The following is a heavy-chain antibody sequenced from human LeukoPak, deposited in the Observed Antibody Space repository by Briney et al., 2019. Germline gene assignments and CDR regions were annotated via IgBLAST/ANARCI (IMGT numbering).Heavy chain of an antibody. J-gene: IGHJ4*02. Sequence: ASVKVSCKASGYTFTSYGISWVRQAPGQGLEWLGWISAYHGVTNYAQKLQDRITMTTDASTTTAYMELRSLRSEDTAVYYCARDRAGDFDYWGQGTLVTVSS. D-gene: IGHD6-19*01. CDR1: GYTFTSYG. CDR2: ISAYHGVT. V-gene: IGHV1-18*01. CDR3: ARDRAGDFDY.